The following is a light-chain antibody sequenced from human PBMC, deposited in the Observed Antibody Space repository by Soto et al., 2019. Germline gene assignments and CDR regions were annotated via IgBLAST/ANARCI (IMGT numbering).Light chain of an antibody. Sequence: QSVLTQPPSVSGARGRRVTISCTGSSSNIGAPYGVHWYQQLPGTAPKLLIYGNNNRPSGVPDRFSGSQSGTSASLAITGLQAEDEADYYCQSYDSSLTALVFGGGTKLTVL. J-gene: IGLJ2*01. CDR3: QSYDSSLTALV. CDR1: SSNIGAPYG. CDR2: GNN. V-gene: IGLV1-40*01.